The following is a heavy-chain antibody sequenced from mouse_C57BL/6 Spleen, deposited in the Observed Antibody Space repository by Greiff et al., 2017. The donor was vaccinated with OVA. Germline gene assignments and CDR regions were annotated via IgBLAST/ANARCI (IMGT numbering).Heavy chain of an antibody. V-gene: IGHV7-3*01. Sequence: EVQVVESGGGLVQPGGSLSLSCAASGFTFTDYYMSWVRQPPGKALEWLGFIRNKANGYTTEYSASVKGRFTISRDNSQSILYLQMNALRAEDSATYYCARSPRLDYWGQGTSVTVSS. CDR2: IRNKANGYTT. CDR1: GFTFTDYY. J-gene: IGHJ4*01. D-gene: IGHD3-1*01. CDR3: ARSPRLDY.